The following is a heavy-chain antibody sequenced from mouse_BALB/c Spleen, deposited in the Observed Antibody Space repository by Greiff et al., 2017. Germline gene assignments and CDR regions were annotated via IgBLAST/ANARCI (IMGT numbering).Heavy chain of an antibody. Sequence: EVKLVESGGGLVKPGGSLKLSCAASGFTFSSYGMSWVRQTPDKRLEWVATISSGGSYTYYPDSVKGRFTISRDNAKNTLYLQMSSLKSEDTAMYYCARHETKVVATDRYFDYWGQGTTLTVSS. D-gene: IGHD1-1*01. V-gene: IGHV5-6*03. CDR2: ISSGGSYT. CDR3: ARHETKVVATDRYFDY. CDR1: GFTFSSYG. J-gene: IGHJ2*01.